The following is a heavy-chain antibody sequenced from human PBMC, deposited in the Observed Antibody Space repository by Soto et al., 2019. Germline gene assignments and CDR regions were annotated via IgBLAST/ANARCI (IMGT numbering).Heavy chain of an antibody. CDR2: IYYSGST. Sequence: SETLSLTCTVSGGSISSYYWSWIRQPPGKGLEWIGYIYYSGSTNYNPSLKSRVTISVDTSKNQFSLKLNSVTAADTALFYCARARGSYYNFDYWGQGTLVTVSS. J-gene: IGHJ4*02. V-gene: IGHV4-59*01. CDR3: ARARGSYYNFDY. CDR1: GGSISSYY. D-gene: IGHD3-10*01.